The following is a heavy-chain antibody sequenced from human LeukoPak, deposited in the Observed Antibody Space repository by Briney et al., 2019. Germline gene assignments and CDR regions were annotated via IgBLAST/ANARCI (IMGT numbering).Heavy chain of an antibody. CDR3: ATPYYDFWSGYHAFDY. Sequence: ASVKVSCKASGYTFTSYDINWVRQATGQGLEWMGWMNPNSGNTGYAQKFQGRVTMTRNTSISTAYMELSSLRSKDTAVYYCATPYYDFWSGYHAFDYWGQGTLVTVSS. J-gene: IGHJ4*02. CDR1: GYTFTSYD. V-gene: IGHV1-8*01. CDR2: MNPNSGNT. D-gene: IGHD3-3*01.